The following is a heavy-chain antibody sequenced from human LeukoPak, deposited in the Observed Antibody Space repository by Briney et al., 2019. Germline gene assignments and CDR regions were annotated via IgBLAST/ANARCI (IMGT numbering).Heavy chain of an antibody. CDR2: ISYDGSNK. CDR1: GFTFSSYA. V-gene: IGHV3-30-3*01. J-gene: IGHJ6*02. D-gene: IGHD3-10*01. Sequence: GGSVRLSCAASGFTFSSYAMHWVRQAPGKGLEWVAVISYDGSNKYYADSVKGRFTISRDNSKNTLYLQMNSLRAEDTAVYYCARDRWYYYGSGSYYRPDGMDVWGQGTTVTVCS. CDR3: ARDRWYYYGSGSYYRPDGMDV.